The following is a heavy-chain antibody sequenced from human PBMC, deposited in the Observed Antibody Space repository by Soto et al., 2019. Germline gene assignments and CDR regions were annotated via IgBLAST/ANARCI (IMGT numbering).Heavy chain of an antibody. V-gene: IGHV3-48*02. Sequence: GGSLGLSCAASGFTFSSYSMNLVRQAPGKGLEWVSYISSSSSTIYYADSVKGRLTISRDNAKNSLYLQMNSLRDEDTAVYYCAREYYYDSSGYCYVARGMDVWGQGATVNVSS. J-gene: IGHJ6*02. CDR2: ISSSSSTI. CDR3: AREYYYDSSGYCYVARGMDV. D-gene: IGHD3-22*01. CDR1: GFTFSSYS.